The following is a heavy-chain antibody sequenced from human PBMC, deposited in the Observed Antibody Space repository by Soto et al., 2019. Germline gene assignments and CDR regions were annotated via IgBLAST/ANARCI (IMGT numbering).Heavy chain of an antibody. J-gene: IGHJ4*02. V-gene: IGHV4-31*03. Sequence: QVRLQESGPGLVKPSQTLSLTCTVSGDSISSGGYYWSWIRQHPGKGLEWIGYIYYSGSTYYKPALKSRVIISVDTSKNQFSLKLSSVTAADTAVYYCARGSTVAAILFDYWGQGTLVTVSS. CDR2: IYYSGST. CDR3: ARGSTVAAILFDY. CDR1: GDSISSGGYY. D-gene: IGHD2-15*01.